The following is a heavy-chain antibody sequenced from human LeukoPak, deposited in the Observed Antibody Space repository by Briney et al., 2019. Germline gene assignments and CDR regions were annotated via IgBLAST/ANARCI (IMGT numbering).Heavy chain of an antibody. CDR3: ARGPGYSSGLLLSEYYFDY. CDR1: GFTFSSYS. V-gene: IGHV4-34*01. J-gene: IGHJ4*02. Sequence: GSLRLSCAASGFTFSSYSMNWVRQPPGKGLEWIGEINHSGSTNYNPSLKSRVTISVDTSKNQFSLKLSSVTAADTAVYYCARGPGYSSGLLLSEYYFDYWGQGTLVTVSS. CDR2: INHSGST. D-gene: IGHD6-19*01.